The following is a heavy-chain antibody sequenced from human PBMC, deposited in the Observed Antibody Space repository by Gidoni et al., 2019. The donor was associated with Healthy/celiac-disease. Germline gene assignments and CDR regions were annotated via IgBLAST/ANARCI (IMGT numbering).Heavy chain of an antibody. V-gene: IGHV3-64D*06. CDR1: GFTFSSYA. CDR3: VKTLCSSTSCYSLFDY. J-gene: IGHJ4*02. Sequence: EVQLVASGGGLVQPGGSLRLSCSASGFTFSSYAMHWVRQAPGKGLEYVSAISSNGGSTYYADSVKGRFTISRDNSKNTLYLQMSSLRAEDTAVYYCVKTLCSSTSCYSLFDYWGQGTLVTVSS. CDR2: ISSNGGST. D-gene: IGHD2-2*01.